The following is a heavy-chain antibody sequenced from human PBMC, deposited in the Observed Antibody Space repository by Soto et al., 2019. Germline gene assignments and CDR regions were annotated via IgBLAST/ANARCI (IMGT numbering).Heavy chain of an antibody. Sequence: QVQLVESGGGVVQPGRSLRLSCAASGFTFSSYAMHWVRQAPGKGLEWVAVISYDGSNKYYADSVKGRFTISRDNSKNTLYLQMNSLRAEDTAVYYCARDLWAGVVTAILGYWGQGTLVTVSS. CDR2: ISYDGSNK. V-gene: IGHV3-30-3*01. CDR3: ARDLWAGVVTAILGY. CDR1: GFTFSSYA. D-gene: IGHD2-21*02. J-gene: IGHJ1*01.